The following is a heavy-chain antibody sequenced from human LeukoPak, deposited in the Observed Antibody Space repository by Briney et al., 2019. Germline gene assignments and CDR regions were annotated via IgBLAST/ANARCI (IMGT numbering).Heavy chain of an antibody. CDR1: GFTFSSDW. Sequence: GGSLRLSCAASGFTFSSDWMSWVRHAPRKGLEWVANIKQDVSEKYYVDSVKGRVTISRDNAKNSLYLQMNSLRAEDTAVYYCAKDIGGYDFKGNDYWGQGTLVTVSS. V-gene: IGHV3-7*01. D-gene: IGHD5-12*01. CDR3: AKDIGGYDFKGNDY. J-gene: IGHJ4*02. CDR2: IKQDVSEK.